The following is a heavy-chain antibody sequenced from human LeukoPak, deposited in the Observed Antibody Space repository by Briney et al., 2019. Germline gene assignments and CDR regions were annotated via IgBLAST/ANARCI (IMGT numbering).Heavy chain of an antibody. J-gene: IGHJ4*02. CDR1: GYTLTELS. CDR2: FDPEDGET. D-gene: IGHD3-22*01. V-gene: IGHV1-24*01. CDR3: AADYYDSSGYYSPIDY. Sequence: ASVKVSCKVSGYTLTELSMHWVRQAPGKGLAGMGGFDPEDGETIYAQKFQGRVTMTEDTSTDTAYMELSSLRSEDTAVYYCAADYYDSSGYYSPIDYWGQGTLVTVSS.